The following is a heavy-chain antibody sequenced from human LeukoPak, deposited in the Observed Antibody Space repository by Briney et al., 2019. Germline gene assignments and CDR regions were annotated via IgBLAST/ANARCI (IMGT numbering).Heavy chain of an antibody. Sequence: SETLSLTCTVSGYSISSGYYWGWIRQPPGKGLEWIGSIYHSGSTYYNPSLKSRVTISVDTSKNQFSLKLSSVTAADTAVYYCARDTKNYYDSSGPDAFDIWGQGTMVTVSS. D-gene: IGHD3-22*01. J-gene: IGHJ3*02. V-gene: IGHV4-38-2*02. CDR3: ARDTKNYYDSSGPDAFDI. CDR1: GYSISSGYY. CDR2: IYHSGST.